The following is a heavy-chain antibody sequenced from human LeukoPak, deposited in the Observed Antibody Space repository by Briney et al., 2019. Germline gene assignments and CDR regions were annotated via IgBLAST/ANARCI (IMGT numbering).Heavy chain of an antibody. J-gene: IGHJ6*02. CDR2: IHCAGINT. D-gene: IGHD2-2*01. Sequence: GGSLTLSCLASGFAFSNYAMSWVRQAPARGLEWVSPIHCAGINTHYADSVKGRFTISRDNAKNSLYLQMNSLRAEDTAVYYCARLCSSTSCYYYGMDVWGQGTTVTVSS. V-gene: IGHV3-11*01. CDR3: ARLCSSTSCYYYGMDV. CDR1: GFAFSNYA.